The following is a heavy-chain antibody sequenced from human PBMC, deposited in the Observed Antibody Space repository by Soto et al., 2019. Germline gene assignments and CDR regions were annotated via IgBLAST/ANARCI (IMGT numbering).Heavy chain of an antibody. D-gene: IGHD3-9*01. CDR2: ISSSSSTI. Sequence: GGSLRLSCAASGFTFSSYSMNWVRQAPGKGLEWVSYISSSSSTIYYADSVKGRFTISRDNAKNSLYLQMNSLRAEDTAVYYCARDFGRLLRYFDWPDWGNGTLVTLSS. CDR1: GFTFSSYS. J-gene: IGHJ1*01. CDR3: ARDFGRLLRYFDWPD. V-gene: IGHV3-48*01.